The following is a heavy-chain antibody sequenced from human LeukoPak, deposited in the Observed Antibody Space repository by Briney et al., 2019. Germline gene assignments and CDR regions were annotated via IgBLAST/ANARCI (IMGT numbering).Heavy chain of an antibody. CDR2: VSSDDRNK. Sequence: GGSLRLSCAASRLRFSSYAMHWVRQAPGKGLEWVAVVSSDDRNKYYADSVKGRFTIPRDNSKNTLYLQMNSLRAEDTAVYYCARDSGLDYWGQGTLVTVSS. CDR3: ARDSGLDY. V-gene: IGHV3-30*03. CDR1: RLRFSSYA. J-gene: IGHJ4*02.